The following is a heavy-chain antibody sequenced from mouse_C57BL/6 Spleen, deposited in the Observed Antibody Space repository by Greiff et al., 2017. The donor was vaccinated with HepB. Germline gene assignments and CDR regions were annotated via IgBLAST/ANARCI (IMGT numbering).Heavy chain of an antibody. J-gene: IGHJ1*03. V-gene: IGHV1-52*01. CDR3: ARSYYGKGYFDV. D-gene: IGHD1-1*01. CDR2: IDPSDSET. Sequence: VQLQQSGAELVRPGSSVKLSCKASGYTFTSYWMHWVKQRPIQGLEWIGNIDPSDSETHYNQKFKDKATLTVDKSSSTAYMQLSSLTSEDSAVYYCARSYYGKGYFDVWGTGTTVTVSS. CDR1: GYTFTSYW.